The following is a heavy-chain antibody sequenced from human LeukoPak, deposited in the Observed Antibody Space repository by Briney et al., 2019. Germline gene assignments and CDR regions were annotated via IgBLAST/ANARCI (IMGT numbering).Heavy chain of an antibody. D-gene: IGHD2-2*01. CDR2: IYYSGST. V-gene: IGHV4-61*08. Sequence: SETLSLTCTVSGGSISSGGYYWSWIRQPPGKGLEWIGYIYYSGSTNYNPSLKSRVTMSVDTSKNQFSLKLSSVTAADTAVYYCARGQLPSDYYYMDVWGKGTTVTVSS. J-gene: IGHJ6*03. CDR3: ARGQLPSDYYYMDV. CDR1: GGSISSGGYY.